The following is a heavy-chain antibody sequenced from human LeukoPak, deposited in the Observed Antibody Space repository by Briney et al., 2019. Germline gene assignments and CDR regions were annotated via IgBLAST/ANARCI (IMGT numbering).Heavy chain of an antibody. V-gene: IGHV3-30-3*01. CDR1: GFTFSSYA. J-gene: IGHJ3*02. Sequence: GGSLRLSCAASGFTFSSYAMHWVRQAPGKGLEWVAVISYDGSNKYYADSVKGRFTISRDNSKNTLYLQMNSLRAEDTAVYYCAREALGGATHAFDIWGQGTMVTVSS. D-gene: IGHD1-26*01. CDR2: ISYDGSNK. CDR3: AREALGGATHAFDI.